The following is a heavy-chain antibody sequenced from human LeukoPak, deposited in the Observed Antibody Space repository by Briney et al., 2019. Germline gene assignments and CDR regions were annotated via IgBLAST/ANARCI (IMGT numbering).Heavy chain of an antibody. Sequence: SETLSLTCTVSGGSISSYYWSWIRQPPGKGLEWIGYIYHSGTTNYNPSLKSRVTISVDTSKSQFSLKLSSVTAADTAVYYCARSHHYCSGGSCYSPNWFDPWGQGTLVTVSS. D-gene: IGHD2-15*01. CDR3: ARSHHYCSGGSCYSPNWFDP. CDR1: GGSISSYY. CDR2: IYHSGTT. V-gene: IGHV4-59*12. J-gene: IGHJ5*02.